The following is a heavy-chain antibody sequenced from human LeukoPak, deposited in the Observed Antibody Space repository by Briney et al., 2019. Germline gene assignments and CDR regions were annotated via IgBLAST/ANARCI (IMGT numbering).Heavy chain of an antibody. Sequence: GASVKVSCKASGGTFSSYAISWVRQAPGQGLEWMGGIIPIFGTANYAQKFQGRVTITTDESTSTAYMELSSLRSEDTAVYYCARSIVVVPAAIEGSSWYRYFDLWGRGTLVTVSS. CDR3: ARSIVVVPAAIEGSSWYRYFDL. CDR1: GGTFSSYA. V-gene: IGHV1-69*05. CDR2: IIPIFGTA. J-gene: IGHJ2*01. D-gene: IGHD2-2*02.